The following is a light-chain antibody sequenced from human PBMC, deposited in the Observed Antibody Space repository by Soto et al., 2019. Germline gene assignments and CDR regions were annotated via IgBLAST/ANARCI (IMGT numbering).Light chain of an antibody. Sequence: VLTQSPATLSLSPGERATLSCRASQSVSSYLAWYQQKPGQAPRLLIYDASNRATDIPARFSGSGSGTDFILTISSLEPEDFAVYYCQQRSNWITFGQGTRLEIK. CDR2: DAS. CDR1: QSVSSY. J-gene: IGKJ5*01. V-gene: IGKV3-11*01. CDR3: QQRSNWIT.